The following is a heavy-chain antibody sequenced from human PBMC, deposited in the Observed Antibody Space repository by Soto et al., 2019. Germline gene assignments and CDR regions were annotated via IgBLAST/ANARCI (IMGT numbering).Heavy chain of an antibody. CDR3: ATCTPGGTTPLYYYMDV. CDR1: GYTFTSYD. Sequence: ASVKVSCKASGYTFTSYDINWVRQATGQGLEWMGWMNPDNGNTGYAQKFQGRVTMTEDTSTDTAYMELSSLRSEDTAVYYCATCTPGGTTPLYYYMDVWGKGTTVTVSS. V-gene: IGHV1-8*01. D-gene: IGHD1-26*01. CDR2: MNPDNGNT. J-gene: IGHJ6*03.